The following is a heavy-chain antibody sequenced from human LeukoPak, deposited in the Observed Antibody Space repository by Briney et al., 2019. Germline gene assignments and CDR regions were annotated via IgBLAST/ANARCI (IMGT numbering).Heavy chain of an antibody. CDR1: GFTFSNYA. CDR3: AKDLAFWSGYYIRYFQH. J-gene: IGHJ1*01. CDR2: ISSTSAST. Sequence: GGSLRLSCAASGFTFSNYAMNWVRQAPGRGLEWVSGISSTSASTYYIDSVKGRFTISRDNSKNTLYLQMNSLRAEDTAVYYCAKDLAFWSGYYIRYFQHWGQGTLVTVSS. V-gene: IGHV3-23*01. D-gene: IGHD3-3*01.